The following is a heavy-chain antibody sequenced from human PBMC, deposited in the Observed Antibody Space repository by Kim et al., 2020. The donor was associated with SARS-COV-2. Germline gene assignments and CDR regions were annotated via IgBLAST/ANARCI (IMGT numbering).Heavy chain of an antibody. CDR1: GGSISSSSYY. J-gene: IGHJ4*02. V-gene: IGHV4-39*01. Sequence: SETLSLTCTVSGGSISSSSYYWGWIRQPPGKGLEWIGSLYYSGSTYYNPSLKSRVTISVDTSKNQFSLKLSSVTAADTAVYYCARLLGYCSGGSCYRTYSAEYYLDYWGQGTLVTVSS. CDR2: LYYSGST. CDR3: ARLLGYCSGGSCYRTYSAEYYLDY. D-gene: IGHD2-15*01.